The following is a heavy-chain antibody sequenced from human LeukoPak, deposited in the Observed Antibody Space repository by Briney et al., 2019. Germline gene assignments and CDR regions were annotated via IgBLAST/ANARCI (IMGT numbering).Heavy chain of an antibody. J-gene: IGHJ6*03. Sequence: GGSLRLSCAASGFTFSSYSMNWVRQAPGKGLEWVSYVSSSSSTIYYADSVKGRFTISRDNAKNSLYLQMNSLRAEDTAVYYCARGYNSSFDYYYYMDVWGKGTTVTVSS. CDR2: VSSSSSTI. V-gene: IGHV3-48*01. CDR3: ARGYNSSFDYYYYMDV. D-gene: IGHD6-13*01. CDR1: GFTFSSYS.